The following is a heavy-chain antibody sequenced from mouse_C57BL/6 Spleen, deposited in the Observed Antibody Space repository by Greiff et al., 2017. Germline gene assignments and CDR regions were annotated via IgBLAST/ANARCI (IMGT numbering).Heavy chain of an antibody. J-gene: IGHJ1*03. D-gene: IGHD3-1*01. CDR2: IDPETGGT. CDR1: GYTFTDYE. V-gene: IGHV1-15*01. CDR3: TRGATVPRFDV. Sequence: QVQLQQSGAELVRPGASVTLSCKASGYTFTDYEMHWVKQTPVHGLEWIGAIDPETGGTAYNQKFKGKAILTADKSSSTAYMELRSLTSEYSAVYYCTRGATVPRFDVWGTGTTVTVSS.